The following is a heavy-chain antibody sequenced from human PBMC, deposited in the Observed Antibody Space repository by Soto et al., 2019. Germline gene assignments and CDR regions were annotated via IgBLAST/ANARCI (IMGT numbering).Heavy chain of an antibody. J-gene: IGHJ4*02. D-gene: IGHD7-27*01. V-gene: IGHV3-30-3*01. CDR3: ARDPKTSGGQHWAFNYFDS. Sequence: QVQLVESGGGVVQPGRSLRLSCAASGFSFSISPMHWVRQAPGKGPEWVALISYDGTNKFYADSVKGRFTISRDNSKSTLYLQVDSLTPEDGAVYYCARDPKTSGGQHWAFNYFDSWGKGSLVNVSS. CDR1: GFSFSISP. CDR2: ISYDGTNK.